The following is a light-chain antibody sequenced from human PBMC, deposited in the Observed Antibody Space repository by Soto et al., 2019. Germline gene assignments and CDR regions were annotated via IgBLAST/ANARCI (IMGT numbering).Light chain of an antibody. CDR3: LLYYGGVHSVV. CDR2: STN. Sequence: QAVVTQEPSLTVSPGGTVTLTCASSTGAVTSGYYPNWFQQKPGQAPRALIYSTNNKYSWTPARFSGSLLGGKAALTLSGVQPEDEAEYYCLLYYGGVHSVVFGGGTKLTV. J-gene: IGLJ2*01. V-gene: IGLV7-43*01. CDR1: TGAVTSGYY.